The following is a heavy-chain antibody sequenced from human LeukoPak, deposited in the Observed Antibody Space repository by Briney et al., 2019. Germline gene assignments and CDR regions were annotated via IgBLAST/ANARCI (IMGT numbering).Heavy chain of an antibody. CDR2: INHSGST. CDR1: GGSFSGYY. D-gene: IGHD7-27*01. J-gene: IGHJ2*01. Sequence: SETLSLTCAVYGGSFSGYYWSWIRQPPGKGLEWIGEINHSGSTNYNPSLKSRVTISVDTSKNQFSLKLSSVTAADTAVYYCARCNWGCWYFDLWGRGTLVTVSS. V-gene: IGHV4-34*01. CDR3: ARCNWGCWYFDL.